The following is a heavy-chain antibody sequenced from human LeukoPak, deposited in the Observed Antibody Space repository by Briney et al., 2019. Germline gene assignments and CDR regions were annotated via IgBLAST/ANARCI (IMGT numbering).Heavy chain of an antibody. V-gene: IGHV3-23*03. CDR3: ARHLYDY. Sequence: GGSLRLSCAASGFTFSSYGMSWVRQAPGKGLEWVSVIYYDGNTYYADSVKGRFTISRDISKNTVYLQMNSLRAEDTAVYFCARHLYDYWGQGALVTVSS. CDR1: GFTFSSYG. J-gene: IGHJ4*02. CDR2: IYYDGNT.